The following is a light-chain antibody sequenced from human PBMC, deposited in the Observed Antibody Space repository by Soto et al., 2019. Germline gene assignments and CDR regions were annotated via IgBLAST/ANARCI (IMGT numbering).Light chain of an antibody. CDR2: DAT. V-gene: IGKV3-11*01. CDR1: QSVGSN. J-gene: IGKJ4*01. CDR3: QQRSDRLS. Sequence: VVLTQSPPTLSLSPGESATLSCRASQSVGSNLAWYQQKRGQAPRLLIYDATERATGIPARFTGSRSGSDFPLSISSLEPDDFAVYYCQQRSDRLSFGGGTELAI.